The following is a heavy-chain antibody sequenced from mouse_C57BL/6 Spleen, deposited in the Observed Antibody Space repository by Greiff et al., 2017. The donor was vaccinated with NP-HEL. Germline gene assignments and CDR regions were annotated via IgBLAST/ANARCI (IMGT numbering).Heavy chain of an antibody. Sequence: VQLQQPGAELVKPRASVKVSCKASGYTFTSYWMHWVKQRPGQGLEWIGRIHPSDSDTNYNQKFKGKATLTVDKSSSTAYMQLSSLTSEDSAVYYCAIYGAYDYDVGYFDYWGQGTTLTVSS. J-gene: IGHJ2*01. CDR2: IHPSDSDT. CDR1: GYTFTSYW. V-gene: IGHV1-74*01. D-gene: IGHD2-4*01. CDR3: AIYGAYDYDVGYFDY.